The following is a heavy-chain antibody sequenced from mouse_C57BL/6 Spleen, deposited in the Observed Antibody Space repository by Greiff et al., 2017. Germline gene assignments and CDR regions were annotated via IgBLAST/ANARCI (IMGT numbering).Heavy chain of an antibody. CDR2: IDPEDGDT. Sequence: EVQLQQSGAELVRPGASVKLSCTASGFNIKDYYMHWVKQRPEQGLEWIGRIDPEDGDTEYAPKFQGKATLTADTSSNAAYLQLSSLTSEATAVYYCTPVTTVVARDWDFDVWGTGATVTVSS. V-gene: IGHV14-1*01. D-gene: IGHD1-1*01. CDR3: TPVTTVVARDWDFDV. J-gene: IGHJ1*03. CDR1: GFNIKDYY.